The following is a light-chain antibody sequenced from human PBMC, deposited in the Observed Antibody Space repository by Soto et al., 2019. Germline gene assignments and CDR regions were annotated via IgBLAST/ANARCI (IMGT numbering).Light chain of an antibody. V-gene: IGLV8-61*01. CDR1: SGSVSTSYY. Sequence: QTVVTQEPSFSVSPGGAVTLTCGLSSGSVSTSYYPIRYQQTPGQTPRTLIYNTNTRSSGVPDRFSGSILGNKAALTITGAQADDESDYYCVLYMGSGIWVFGGGTKLTV. CDR2: NTN. J-gene: IGLJ3*02. CDR3: VLYMGSGIWV.